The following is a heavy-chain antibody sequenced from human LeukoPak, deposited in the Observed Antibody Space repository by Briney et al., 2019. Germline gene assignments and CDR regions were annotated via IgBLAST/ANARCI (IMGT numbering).Heavy chain of an antibody. CDR3: ARDPYSNSWPEYFQH. CDR2: IIPILGIA. D-gene: IGHD6-13*01. CDR1: GGTFSSYA. Sequence: SVKVSCKASGGTFSSYAISWVRQAPGQGLEWMGRIIPILGIANYAQKFQGRVTITADKSTSTAYMELSSLRSEDTAVYYCARDPYSNSWPEYFQHWGQGTLVTVSS. J-gene: IGHJ1*01. V-gene: IGHV1-69*04.